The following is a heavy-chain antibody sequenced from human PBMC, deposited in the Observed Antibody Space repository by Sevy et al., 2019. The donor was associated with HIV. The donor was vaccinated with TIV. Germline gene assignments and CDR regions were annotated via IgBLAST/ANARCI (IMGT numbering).Heavy chain of an antibody. CDR3: GRVPAYYDCGSGYYTGGVFDI. V-gene: IGHV1-2*02. J-gene: IGHJ3*02. CDR2: FNPNSGGT. Sequence: ASVKVSCKASGYTFTGYYMHWVRQAPGQGLEWMGWFNPNSGGTNYAQKFQGRVTMTRDTSISTAYMELSRLRSDDTAVYYCGRVPAYYDCGSGYYTGGVFDIWGQGTMVTVSS. CDR1: GYTFTGYY. D-gene: IGHD3-3*01.